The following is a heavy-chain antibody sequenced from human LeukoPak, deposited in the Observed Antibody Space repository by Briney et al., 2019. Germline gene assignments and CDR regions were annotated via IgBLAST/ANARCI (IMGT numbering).Heavy chain of an antibody. Sequence: QPGGSLRLSCAASGFTFSSFGMSWVRQAPGKGLEWVSAISVSGGSTNYADSVKGRFTISRDNSKNTLYLQMNSLRAEDTAVYYCAKERSFGTWLGDYWGQGALVTVSS. J-gene: IGHJ4*02. CDR2: ISVSGGST. V-gene: IGHV3-23*01. D-gene: IGHD2/OR15-2a*01. CDR1: GFTFSSFG. CDR3: AKERSFGTWLGDY.